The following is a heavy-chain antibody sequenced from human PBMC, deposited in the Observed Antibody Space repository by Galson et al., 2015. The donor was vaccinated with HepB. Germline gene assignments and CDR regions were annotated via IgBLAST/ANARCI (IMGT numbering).Heavy chain of an antibody. CDR1: GFTFSSYS. V-gene: IGHV3-48*01. CDR3: ARDKYGEATYYYYYYGMDV. Sequence: SLRLSCAASGFTFSSYSMNWVRQAPGKGLEWVSYISSSSSTIYYADSVKGRFTISRDNAKNSLYLQMNSLRAEDTAVYYCARDKYGEATYYYYYYGMDVWGQGTTVTVSS. CDR2: ISSSSSTI. D-gene: IGHD4-17*01. J-gene: IGHJ6*02.